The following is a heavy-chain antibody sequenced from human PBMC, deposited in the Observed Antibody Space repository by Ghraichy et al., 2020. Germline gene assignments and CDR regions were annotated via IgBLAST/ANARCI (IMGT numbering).Heavy chain of an antibody. CDR1: GYTFTSCV. V-gene: IGHV1-3*01. CDR3: ARGIPIALGVFDY. CDR2: INADNGNT. J-gene: IGHJ4*02. D-gene: IGHD6-19*01. Sequence: ASVKVSCKASGYTFTSCVMHWVRQAPGQRLEWMGWINADNGNTQYSQKFQGRVIITRDTSASTAYMELSSLRSEDTAVYYCARGIPIALGVFDYWGQGSLVTVSS.